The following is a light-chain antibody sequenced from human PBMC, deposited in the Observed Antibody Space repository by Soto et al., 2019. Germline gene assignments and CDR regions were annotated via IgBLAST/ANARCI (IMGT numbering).Light chain of an antibody. V-gene: IGKV1-27*01. Sequence: DIQMTQSPSSLSASVGDRVTITCRASQGISQFLAWYQQKPGKVPKLLIYAASILQSGVPPRFSGSGSGTDFTLTISNLQPEDVATYYCQKYNTVPRTFGQGTKVEI. CDR1: QGISQF. J-gene: IGKJ1*01. CDR3: QKYNTVPRT. CDR2: AAS.